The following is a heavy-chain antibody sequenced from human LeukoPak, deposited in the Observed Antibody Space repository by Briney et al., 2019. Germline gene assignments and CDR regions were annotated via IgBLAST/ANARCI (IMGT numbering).Heavy chain of an antibody. V-gene: IGHV2-5*01. CDR3: ARPVWFGELLNWFDP. J-gene: IGHJ5*02. CDR2: IYWNDDK. Sequence: KSGPTLVKPTQTLTLTCTFSGFSLSTSGVGVGWIRQPPGKALEWLALIYWNDDKRYSPSLKSRLTITKDTSKNQVVLTMTNMDPVDTATYYCARPVWFGELLNWFDPWGQGTLVTVSS. CDR1: GFSLSTSGVG. D-gene: IGHD3-10*01.